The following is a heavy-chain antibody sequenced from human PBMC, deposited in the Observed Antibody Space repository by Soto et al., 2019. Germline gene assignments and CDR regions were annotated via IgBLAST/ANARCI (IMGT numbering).Heavy chain of an antibody. V-gene: IGHV4-59*01. CDR3: ARGITIFGVIWFDP. CDR2: IYSSGST. D-gene: IGHD3-3*01. CDR1: GGSISSYY. Sequence: SETLSLTCTVSGGSISSYYWSWIRQPPGKGLEWIGYIYSSGSTKYNPSLKSRVTTSVDTSKNQLSLTLSSVTAADTAVYYCARGITIFGVIWFDPWGQGTLVTVSS. J-gene: IGHJ5*02.